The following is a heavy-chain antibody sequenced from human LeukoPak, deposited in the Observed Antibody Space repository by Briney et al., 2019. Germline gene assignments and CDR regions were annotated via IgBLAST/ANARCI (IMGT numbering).Heavy chain of an antibody. CDR3: ATALSGDGYYFDY. D-gene: IGHD5-24*01. Sequence: SQTLYLTCTASGGSISSGSYYWSWIRQPAGKGLEWIGRIYTSGSTNYNPSLKSRVTISIDTSKNQFSLKLSSVTAADTAVYYCATALSGDGYYFDYWGQGTLVTVSS. CDR1: GGSISSGSYY. J-gene: IGHJ4*02. V-gene: IGHV4-61*02. CDR2: IYTSGST.